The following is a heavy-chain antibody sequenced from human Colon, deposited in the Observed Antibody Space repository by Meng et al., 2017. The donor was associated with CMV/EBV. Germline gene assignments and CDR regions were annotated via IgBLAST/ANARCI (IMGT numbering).Heavy chain of an antibody. CDR1: GFTFSSFS. V-gene: IGHV3-21*01. CDR3: ARGARIAAIGGFYYYDY. Sequence: EVQLVESGGXXXXXGXSLXLSCAASGFTFSSFSINWVRQAPGKGLEWVSSISSGGDYIYYADSVKGRFTISRDNAKNSLYLQMNSLRAEDTSVYYCARGARIAAIGGFYYYDYWGQGTLVTVSS. CDR2: ISSGGDYI. J-gene: IGHJ4*02. D-gene: IGHD6-13*01.